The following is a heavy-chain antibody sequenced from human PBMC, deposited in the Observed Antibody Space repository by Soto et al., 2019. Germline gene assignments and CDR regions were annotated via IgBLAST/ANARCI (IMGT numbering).Heavy chain of an antibody. V-gene: IGHV4-59*01. CDR2: VYYSGST. J-gene: IGHJ3*02. Sequence: PSETLCLTCPVSGGSISTYYWSWIRQPRGKGLEWIGFVYYSGSTNYTPSLKSRVTISVDTSKNQCSLKLSSVTAADTAVYYRARERPRDFDSSVYYDDAFDIWGQGTMVTVSS. D-gene: IGHD3-22*01. CDR1: GGSISTYY. CDR3: ARERPRDFDSSVYYDDAFDI.